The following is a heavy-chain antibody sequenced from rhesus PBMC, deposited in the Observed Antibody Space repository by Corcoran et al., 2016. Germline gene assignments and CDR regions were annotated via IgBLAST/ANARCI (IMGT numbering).Heavy chain of an antibody. Sequence: QVQLQESGPGLVKPSETLSLTCAVPGGSIRDSYYWSWSRQPTGKGLEWIGNTYVNSASTYYNPSLKSRVTISKDTSKNHFFLKVSSVTAADTAIYYCATDSGYSSGYNRFDVWGAGVLVTVSS. V-gene: IGHV4S9*01. CDR3: ATDSGYSSGYNRFDV. CDR1: GGSIRDSYY. D-gene: IGHD5-24*01. J-gene: IGHJ5-1*01. CDR2: TYVNSAST.